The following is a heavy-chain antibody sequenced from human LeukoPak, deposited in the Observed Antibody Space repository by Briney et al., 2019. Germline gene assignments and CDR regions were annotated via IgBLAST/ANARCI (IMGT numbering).Heavy chain of an antibody. CDR1: GLHFSGTA. J-gene: IGHJ4*02. Sequence: GGSLRLSCAASGLHFSGTAMSWVRQAPGKGLEWVANIKQDGSEKYYVDSVKGRFTISRDNAKNSLYLQMNSLRAEDTAVYYCARAQYQLYYFDYWGQGTLVTVSS. D-gene: IGHD2-2*01. CDR2: IKQDGSEK. V-gene: IGHV3-7*04. CDR3: ARAQYQLYYFDY.